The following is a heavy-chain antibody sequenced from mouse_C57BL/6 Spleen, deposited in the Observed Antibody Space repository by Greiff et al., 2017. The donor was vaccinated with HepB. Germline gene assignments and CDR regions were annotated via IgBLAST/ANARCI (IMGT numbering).Heavy chain of an antibody. V-gene: IGHV5-4*01. Sequence: EVKVVESGGGLVKPGGSLKLSCAASGFTFSSYAMSWVRQTPEKRLEWVATISDGGSYTYYPDNVKGRFTISRDNAKNNRYLQMSHLKSEDTAMYYCARDPSRLGDWYFDVWGTGTTVTVSS. CDR2: ISDGGSYT. D-gene: IGHD4-1*01. J-gene: IGHJ1*03. CDR1: GFTFSSYA. CDR3: ARDPSRLGDWYFDV.